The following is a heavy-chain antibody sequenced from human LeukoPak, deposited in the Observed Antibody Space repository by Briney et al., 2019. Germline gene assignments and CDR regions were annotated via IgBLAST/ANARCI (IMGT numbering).Heavy chain of an antibody. V-gene: IGHV3-11*04. CDR1: GFRFSDYY. CDR2: MSDSGNTI. D-gene: IGHD1-1*01. Sequence: PGGSLRLSCEASGFRFSDYYMSWIRQAPGKGLEWVSYMSDSGNTIYYADSVKGRFTISRDNAKSSLSLQMNSLSADDTAVYYCARDGYNSANGIDVWGQGTMVTVSS. J-gene: IGHJ3*01. CDR3: ARDGYNSANGIDV.